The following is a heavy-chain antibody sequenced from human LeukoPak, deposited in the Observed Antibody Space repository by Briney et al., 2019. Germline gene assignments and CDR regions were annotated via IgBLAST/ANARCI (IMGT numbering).Heavy chain of an antibody. J-gene: IGHJ4*02. D-gene: IGHD1-26*01. V-gene: IGHV1-2*02. CDR1: GYTFTGYY. CDR2: INPNSGDT. CDR3: AKDGGTHFDH. Sequence: EASVKVSCKASGYTFTGYYMHWVRQAPGQGLEWMGWINPNSGDTNYAQKFQGRVTMTRDTSSSTAYMDLSRLRSDDTAVYYCAKDGGTHFDHWGQGTLVTVSS.